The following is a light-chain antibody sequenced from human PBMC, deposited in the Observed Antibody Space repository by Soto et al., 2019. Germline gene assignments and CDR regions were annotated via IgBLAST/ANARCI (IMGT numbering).Light chain of an antibody. J-gene: IGKJ4*01. Sequence: IVLAQSPGTLSWSPGERGTLSCRASQSVSSNNLAWYQQKPGQSPRLLIYGASSRATGIPDRFSGSGSGTDFTLTINRLEPEDFAVYYCQQYGSFFGGGTKVDIK. V-gene: IGKV3-20*01. CDR2: GAS. CDR1: QSVSSNN. CDR3: QQYGSF.